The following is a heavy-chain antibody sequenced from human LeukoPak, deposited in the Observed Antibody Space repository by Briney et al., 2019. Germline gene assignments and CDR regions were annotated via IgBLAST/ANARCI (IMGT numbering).Heavy chain of an antibody. V-gene: IGHV3-23*01. D-gene: IGHD2-2*01. CDR1: GFSVGDNY. CDR2: ISGSGGST. CDR3: ARDLKGTSLDAFDI. J-gene: IGHJ3*02. Sequence: PGGSLRLSCEASGFSVGDNYMTWVRQTPGKGLEWVSAISGSGGSTYYAESVRGRFTVSRDNSKNTVYLQMNSLRAEDTAVYYCARDLKGTSLDAFDIWGQGTMVTVSS.